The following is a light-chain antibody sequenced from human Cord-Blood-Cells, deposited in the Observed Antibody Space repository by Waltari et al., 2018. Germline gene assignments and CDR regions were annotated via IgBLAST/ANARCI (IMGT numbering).Light chain of an antibody. CDR3: SSYTSSSTLV. Sequence: QSALTQPASVSGSPGQSITISCTGTSSDVGGYNYVSWYQQHPGKAPKLRIYDVSNRPSGVSNRFSGSKSGNTASLTISGLQAEDEADYYCSSYTSSSTLVFGGGTKLT. J-gene: IGLJ2*01. CDR2: DVS. V-gene: IGLV2-14*01. CDR1: SSDVGGYNY.